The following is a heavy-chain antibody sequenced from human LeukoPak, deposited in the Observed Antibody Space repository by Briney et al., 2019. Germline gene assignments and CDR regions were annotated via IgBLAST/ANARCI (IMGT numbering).Heavy chain of an antibody. V-gene: IGHV3-21*01. CDR2: ISSSSSYI. D-gene: IGHD6-19*01. Sequence: PGGSLSLSCAASGFTFSSYSMNWVRQAPGKGLEWVSSISSSSSYIYYADSVKGRFTISRDNAKNSLYLQMNSLRAEDTAVYYCASEWGSIAVVPLDYWGQGTLVTVSS. CDR3: ASEWGSIAVVPLDY. J-gene: IGHJ4*02. CDR1: GFTFSSYS.